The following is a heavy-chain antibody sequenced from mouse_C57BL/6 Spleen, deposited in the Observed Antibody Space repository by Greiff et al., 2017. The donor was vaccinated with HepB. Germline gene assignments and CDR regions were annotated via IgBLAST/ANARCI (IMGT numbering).Heavy chain of an antibody. CDR1: GYTFTSYW. V-gene: IGHV1-64*01. CDR2: IHPNSGST. J-gene: IGHJ1*03. D-gene: IGHD1-1*01. CDR3: ARGITTVVATDYWYFDV. Sequence: QVQLKQPGAELVKPGASVKLSCKASGYTFTSYWMHWVKQRPGQGLEWIGMIHPNSGSTNYNEKFKSKATLTVDKSSSTAYMQLSSLTSEDSAVYYCARGITTVVATDYWYFDVWGTGTTVTVSS.